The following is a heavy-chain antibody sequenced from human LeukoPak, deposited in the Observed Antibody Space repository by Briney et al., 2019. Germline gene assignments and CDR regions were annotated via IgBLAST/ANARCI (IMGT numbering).Heavy chain of an antibody. Sequence: GASVKVSCKASGYTFTDYYIHWVRQAPGQGLEWMGWINPNSGGTNYAQNFLGRVTMTRDTYITTAYMDLSRLRLDDTAVYYCAVGRRTDFDYWGQGTLVTVSS. V-gene: IGHV1-2*02. CDR2: INPNSGGT. CDR3: AVGRRTDFDY. D-gene: IGHD1-26*01. CDR1: GYTFTDYY. J-gene: IGHJ4*02.